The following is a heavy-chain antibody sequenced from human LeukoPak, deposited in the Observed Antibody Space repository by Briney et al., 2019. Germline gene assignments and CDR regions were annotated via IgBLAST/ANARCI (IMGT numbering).Heavy chain of an antibody. V-gene: IGHV5-51*01. CDR3: ARPDYFASHD. D-gene: IGHD3-10*01. CDR2: IYPDDSRT. Sequence: GESLKTSCKGSGYNFPKSWIGWVRQMPGKGLEWMAIIYPDDSRTKYSPSFQGQVTISADRSINTAYLQWSSVRASDTAIYYCARPDYFASHDWGQGTLVTVSS. J-gene: IGHJ4*02. CDR1: GYNFPKSW.